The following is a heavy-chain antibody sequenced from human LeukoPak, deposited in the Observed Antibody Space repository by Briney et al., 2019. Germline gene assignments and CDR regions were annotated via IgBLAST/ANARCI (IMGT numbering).Heavy chain of an antibody. CDR3: ANSPHGMVRGVNVDV. Sequence: GGSLRLSCAASGFTFSSYAMSWVRQAPGKGLEWVSAISGSGGSTYYADSVKGRFTISRDNSKNTLYLQMNSLRAEDTAVYYCANSPHGMVRGVNVDVWGQGTTVTVSS. V-gene: IGHV3-23*01. D-gene: IGHD3-10*01. J-gene: IGHJ6*02. CDR2: ISGSGGST. CDR1: GFTFSSYA.